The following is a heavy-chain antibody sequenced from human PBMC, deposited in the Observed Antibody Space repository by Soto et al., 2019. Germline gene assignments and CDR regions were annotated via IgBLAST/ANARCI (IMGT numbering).Heavy chain of an antibody. Sequence: QVQLVQSGDEVKKPGASVKVSCKASGYIFVNYGIAWVRQAPGQGLEWMGWISPYTGNTHSATKVQGRLTMTTDTXTSTAYMDLGSLTSDETAVYYCVMVDNYVTPTPQDVWGQGTTVTVSS. CDR1: GYIFVNYG. CDR2: ISPYTGNT. D-gene: IGHD3-16*01. J-gene: IGHJ6*02. CDR3: VMVDNYVTPTPQDV. V-gene: IGHV1-18*01.